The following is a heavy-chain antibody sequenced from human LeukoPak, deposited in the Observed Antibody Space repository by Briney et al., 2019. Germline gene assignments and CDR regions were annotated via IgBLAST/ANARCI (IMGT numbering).Heavy chain of an antibody. CDR1: GFTFSSYW. V-gene: IGHV3-30*03. J-gene: IGHJ6*03. CDR3: ARDGLAWGYYYYYYMDV. D-gene: IGHD7-27*01. Sequence: GGSLRLSCVASGFTFSSYWMSWVRQAPGKGLEWVAVISYDGSNKYYADSVKGRFTISRDNSKNTLYLQMNSLRAEDTAVYYCARDGLAWGYYYYYYMDVWGKGTTVTVSS. CDR2: ISYDGSNK.